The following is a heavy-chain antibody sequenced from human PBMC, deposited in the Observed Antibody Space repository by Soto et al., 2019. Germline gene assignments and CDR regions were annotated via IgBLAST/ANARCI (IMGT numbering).Heavy chain of an antibody. CDR2: IYYSGST. CDR3: AREGNVHYDSSWGFDY. V-gene: IGHV4-30-4*01. J-gene: IGHJ4*03. CDR1: GGSISSGDYY. Sequence: SETLSLTCTVSGGSISSGDYYWSWIRQPPGKGLEWIGYIYYSGSTYYNPSLKSRVTISVDTSKNQFSLKLSSVTAADTAVYYCAREGNVHYDSSWGFDYWGQGTPVTVSS. D-gene: IGHD3-22*01.